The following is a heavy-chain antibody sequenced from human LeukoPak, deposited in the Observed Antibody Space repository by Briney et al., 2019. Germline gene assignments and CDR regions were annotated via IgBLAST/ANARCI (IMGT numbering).Heavy chain of an antibody. CDR1: GFTFSSYA. Sequence: GGSLRLSCAASGFTFSSYAMSWVRQAPGKGLEWVSAISGTGSSSYSADSVKGRFTISRDNSKNTLYLQMNTLRAEDTAVYYCARSGSHDYWGQGTLVTVSS. CDR2: ISGTGSSS. D-gene: IGHD1-26*01. V-gene: IGHV3-23*01. J-gene: IGHJ4*02. CDR3: ARSGSHDY.